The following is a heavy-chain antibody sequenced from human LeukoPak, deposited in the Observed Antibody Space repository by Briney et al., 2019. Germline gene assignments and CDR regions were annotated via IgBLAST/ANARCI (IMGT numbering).Heavy chain of an antibody. D-gene: IGHD6-13*01. Sequence: SEALSLTCTVSGGSISSSSYYWGWIRQPPGKGLEWIGSIYFTGSTYYNPSLKSRVTISVDTSKNQFSLKLTSVTAADTAVYYCARGYSSSWYFNWFDPWGQGTLVTVSS. J-gene: IGHJ5*02. CDR3: ARGYSSSWYFNWFDP. CDR2: IYFTGST. V-gene: IGHV4-39*07. CDR1: GGSISSSSYY.